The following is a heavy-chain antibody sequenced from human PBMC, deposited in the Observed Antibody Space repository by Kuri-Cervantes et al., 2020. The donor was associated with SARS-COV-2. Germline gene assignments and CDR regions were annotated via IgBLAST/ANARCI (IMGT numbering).Heavy chain of an antibody. CDR1: GLTFSSYA. V-gene: IGHV3-23*01. J-gene: IGHJ4*02. CDR2: VTDSGDST. Sequence: GGSLRLSCAASGLTFSSYAMSWVRQAPGKGLEWVSVVTDSGDSTYYADSVKGRFTISRDNAKNSLYLQMNSLRAEDTAVYYCASMYSSSWYEFAYWGQGTLVTVSS. CDR3: ASMYSSSWYEFAY. D-gene: IGHD6-13*01.